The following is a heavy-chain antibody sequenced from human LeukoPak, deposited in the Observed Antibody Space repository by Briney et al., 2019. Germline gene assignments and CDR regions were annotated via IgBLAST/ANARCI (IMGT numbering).Heavy chain of an antibody. D-gene: IGHD3-10*01. CDR2: ISSSGSTI. J-gene: IGHJ5*02. CDR1: GFTFSSYE. CDR3: ARGVRFGESLGWFDP. V-gene: IGHV3-48*03. Sequence: GRSLRLSCAASGFTFSSYEMNWVRQAPGKGLEWVSYISSSGSTIYYADSVKGRFTISRDNAKNSLYLQMNSLRAEDTAVYYCARGVRFGESLGWFDPWGQGTLVTVSS.